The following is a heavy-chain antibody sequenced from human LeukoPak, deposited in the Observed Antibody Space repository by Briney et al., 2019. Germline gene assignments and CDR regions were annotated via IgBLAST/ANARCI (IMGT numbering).Heavy chain of an antibody. CDR2: IYYSGST. CDR1: GGSISSYY. Sequence: PSETLSLTCTVSGGSISSYYWSWIRQPPGKGLEWIGYIYYSGSTNYNPSLKSRVTISVDTSKNQFSLKLSSVTAADTAVYYCARPATRPWAFDIWGQGTMVTVSS. V-gene: IGHV4-59*08. J-gene: IGHJ3*02. CDR3: ARPATRPWAFDI.